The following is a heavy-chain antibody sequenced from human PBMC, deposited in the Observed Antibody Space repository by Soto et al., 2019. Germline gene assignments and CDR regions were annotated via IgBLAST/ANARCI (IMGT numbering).Heavy chain of an antibody. V-gene: IGHV3-23*01. Sequence: PGGSLRLSCAASGFTFSSYAMSWVRQAPGKGLEWVSVVSGSGGSAYYADSVKGRFTISRDNSKNTLYLQMSSLRAEDTALFYFVKVQSLWFGELPPYNFDYSGQGTLVTVSS. D-gene: IGHD3-10*01. CDR3: VKVQSLWFGELPPYNFDY. J-gene: IGHJ4*02. CDR1: GFTFSSYA. CDR2: VSGSGGSA.